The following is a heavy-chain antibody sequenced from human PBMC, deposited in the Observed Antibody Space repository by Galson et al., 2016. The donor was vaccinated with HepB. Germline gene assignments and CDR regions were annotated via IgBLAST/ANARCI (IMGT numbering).Heavy chain of an antibody. CDR3: ARMEKWPTAHSDC. CDR2: INHGGST. D-gene: IGHD5-12*01. V-gene: IGHV4-34*01. Sequence: SETLSLTCAVYGGSFTAHYWTWIRQHPGKGFEWIGDINHGGSTTYNPSLGSRVTISVDPSKNQLSLSLTSVTAAATAVYFCARMEKWPTAHSDCWGHGTLVTVSS. CDR1: GGSFTAHY. J-gene: IGHJ4*01.